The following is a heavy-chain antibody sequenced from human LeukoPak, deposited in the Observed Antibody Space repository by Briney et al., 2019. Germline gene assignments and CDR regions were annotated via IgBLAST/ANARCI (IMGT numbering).Heavy chain of an antibody. CDR3: ARVMGVRYFDWLLYRGGSYYFDY. J-gene: IGHJ4*02. CDR1: GFTFSSYS. D-gene: IGHD3-9*01. CDR2: ISSSSSYI. Sequence: GGSLRLSCAASGFTFSSYSMNWVRQAPGKGLEWVSSISSSSSYIYYADSVKGRFTISRDNAKNSLYLQMNSLRAEDTAVYYCARVMGVRYFDWLLYRGGSYYFDYWGQGTLVTVSS. V-gene: IGHV3-21*01.